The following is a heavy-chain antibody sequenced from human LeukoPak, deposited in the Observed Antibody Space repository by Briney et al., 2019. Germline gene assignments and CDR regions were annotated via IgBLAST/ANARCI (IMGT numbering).Heavy chain of an antibody. CDR3: ARRTSNGWPSENAFDI. D-gene: IGHD6-19*01. CDR2: IFYTGST. Sequence: SETLSLTCSVSAGSNTSFYWSWIRQPPGKGLEWIGYIFYTGSTNYNPSLKSRVTISLDKSKNQFFLKLSSVTAADTAMYYCARRTSNGWPSENAFDIWGQGTMVTVSS. J-gene: IGHJ3*02. CDR1: AGSNTSFY. V-gene: IGHV4-59*01.